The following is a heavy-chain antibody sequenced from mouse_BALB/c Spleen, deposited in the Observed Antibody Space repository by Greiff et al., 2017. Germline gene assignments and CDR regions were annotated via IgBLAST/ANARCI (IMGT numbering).Heavy chain of an antibody. CDR3: ARDRAIYYSSMDY. D-gene: IGHD1-1*01. CDR2: IRNKANGYTT. CDR1: GFTFTDYY. V-gene: IGHV7-3*02. Sequence: EVKVVESGGGLVQPGGSLRLSCATSGFTFTDYYMSWVRQPPGKALEWLGFIRNKANGYTTEYSASVKGRFTISRDNSQSILYLQMNTLRAEDSATYYCARDRAIYYSSMDYGGQGTSVTVSS. J-gene: IGHJ4*01.